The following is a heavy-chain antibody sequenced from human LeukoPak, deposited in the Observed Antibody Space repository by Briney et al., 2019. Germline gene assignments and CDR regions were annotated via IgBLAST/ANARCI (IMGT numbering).Heavy chain of an antibody. CDR2: INPNSGGT. CDR1: GYTFNGYY. Sequence: ASVKVSCKASGYTFNGYYMHWVRQAPGQGLKWMGWINPNSGGTNYAQKFQGRVTMTRDTSTSTVYMGLSSLRSEDTAVYYCARIRDGYNDAYDIWGQGTMVTVSS. V-gene: IGHV1-2*02. CDR3: ARIRDGYNDAYDI. J-gene: IGHJ3*02. D-gene: IGHD5-24*01.